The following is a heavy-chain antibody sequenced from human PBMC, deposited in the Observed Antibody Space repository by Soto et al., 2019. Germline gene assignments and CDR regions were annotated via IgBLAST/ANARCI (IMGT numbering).Heavy chain of an antibody. V-gene: IGHV3-23*01. CDR2: ISGSGFKK. CDR3: AKDQGVQLVPLATVDWFDP. Sequence: GGSLRLSCAASGFIFENFGMSWVRQAPGKGLEWISSISGSGFKKYYADSVKGRFTISRDNSKSTVYLELNNLSAEDTAVYHCAKDQGVQLVPLATVDWFDPWGQGSVVTVSS. D-gene: IGHD1-26*01. J-gene: IGHJ5*02. CDR1: GFIFENFG.